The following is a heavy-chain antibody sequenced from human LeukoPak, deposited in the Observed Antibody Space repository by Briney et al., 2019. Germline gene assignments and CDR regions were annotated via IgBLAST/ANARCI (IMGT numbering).Heavy chain of an antibody. CDR3: AKHVLRFLEWLPIDAFDI. D-gene: IGHD3-3*01. V-gene: IGHV3-23*01. CDR1: PGYGFTTHW. J-gene: IGHJ3*02. CDR2: ISGSGGST. Sequence: GGSLRLSCVTSPGYGFTTHWMNWVRQAPGKGLEWVSAISGSGGSTYYADSAKGRFTISRDNSKNTLYLQMNSLRAEDTAVYYCAKHVLRFLEWLPIDAFDIWRQGTMVTVSS.